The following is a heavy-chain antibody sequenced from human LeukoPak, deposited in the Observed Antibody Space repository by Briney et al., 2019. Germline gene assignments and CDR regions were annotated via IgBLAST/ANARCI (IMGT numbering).Heavy chain of an antibody. Sequence: ASVKVSCKASGYTFTNYDINWVRRATGQGLEWMGWMNPNSGNTGYAQKFQGRVTMTRSTSISTAYLELSSLTSEDTAVYDCERVSLGYCSGGTCYFQDHWGQGTLVTVSS. J-gene: IGHJ4*02. CDR3: ERVSLGYCSGGTCYFQDH. D-gene: IGHD2-15*01. V-gene: IGHV1-8*01. CDR1: GYTFTNYD. CDR2: MNPNSGNT.